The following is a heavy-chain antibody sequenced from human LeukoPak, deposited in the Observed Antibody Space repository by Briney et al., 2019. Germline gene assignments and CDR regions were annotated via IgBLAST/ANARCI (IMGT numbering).Heavy chain of an antibody. CDR3: ARDQNYYYDTRGDKWFDP. Sequence: GASVKVSCKASGYTFTSYGISWVRQAPGQGLEWMGWISAYNGNTNYAQKLQGRVTMTTDTSTSTAYMELRSLTSDDTAVYYCARDQNYYYDTRGDKWFDPWGQGTLVTVSS. D-gene: IGHD3-22*01. CDR2: ISAYNGNT. J-gene: IGHJ5*02. CDR1: GYTFTSYG. V-gene: IGHV1-18*01.